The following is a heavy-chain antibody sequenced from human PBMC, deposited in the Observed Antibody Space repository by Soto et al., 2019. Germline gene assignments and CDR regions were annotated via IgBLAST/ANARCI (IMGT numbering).Heavy chain of an antibody. CDR2: ISSSSRYT. D-gene: IGHD4-17*01. J-gene: IGHJ4*02. CDR1: GFTFSDYY. CDR3: ARAHTYGDYVIDY. Sequence: QVQLVESGGGLVKPGGSLRLSCAASGFTFSDYYMSWIRQAPGKGLEWVSYISSSSRYTNYADSVKGRFTISRDTAQNSMYLQMNRLSAEDTAVYYCARAHTYGDYVIDYWGQGTLVTVSS. V-gene: IGHV3-11*05.